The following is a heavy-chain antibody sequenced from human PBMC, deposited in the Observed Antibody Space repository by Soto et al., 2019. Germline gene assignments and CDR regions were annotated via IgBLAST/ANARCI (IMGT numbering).Heavy chain of an antibody. D-gene: IGHD3-16*01. CDR2: INPSGGST. V-gene: IGHV1-46*01. Sequence: GASVKVSCKASGYTFTSYYMHWVRQAPGQGLERMGIINPSGGSTSYAQKFQGRVTMTRDTSTGTVYMELSSMRSEDTAVYYCARVLLGGAFDIWGHGTMVTVSS. CDR1: GYTFTSYY. J-gene: IGHJ3*02. CDR3: ARVLLGGAFDI.